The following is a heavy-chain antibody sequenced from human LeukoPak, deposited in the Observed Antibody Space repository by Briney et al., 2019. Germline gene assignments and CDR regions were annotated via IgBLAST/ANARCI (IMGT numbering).Heavy chain of an antibody. CDR2: INHSGST. Sequence: PSETLSLTCAVYGGSFSGYYWSWIRQPPGKGLEWIGEINHSGSTNYNPSLKSRVTISVDTSKNQFSLKLSSVTAADTAVYYCARSRAAANDYWGQGTPVTVSS. D-gene: IGHD2-2*01. V-gene: IGHV4-34*01. CDR3: ARSRAAANDY. J-gene: IGHJ4*02. CDR1: GGSFSGYY.